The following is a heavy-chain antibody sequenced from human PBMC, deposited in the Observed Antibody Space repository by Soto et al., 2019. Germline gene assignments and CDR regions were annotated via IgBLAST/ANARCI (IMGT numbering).Heavy chain of an antibody. CDR3: AKGPVGTTQSDFDP. V-gene: IGHV3-30*18. J-gene: IGHJ2*01. CDR1: GFTFSNYG. D-gene: IGHD1-1*01. CDR2: ISYDGSNK. Sequence: QVQLVESGGGVVQPGRSLRLSCAASGFTFSNYGMHWVRQAPGKGLEWVAVISYDGSNKNYADSVKGRFTISRDNSKNTPNPQMNSPSPEETAVYYRAKGPVGTTQSDFDPLGRGTLVTVSS.